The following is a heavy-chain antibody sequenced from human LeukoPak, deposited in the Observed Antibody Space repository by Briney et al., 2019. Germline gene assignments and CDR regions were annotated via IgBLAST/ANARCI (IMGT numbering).Heavy chain of an antibody. D-gene: IGHD5-12*01. CDR1: GDSFTSFG. J-gene: IGHJ4*02. CDR3: ASDSGYSGYDYAH. V-gene: IGHV1-18*01. CDR2: ISAYNGNT. Sequence: ASVKASCKASGDSFTSFGISWVRQAPGQGLEWMGWISAYNGNTNFAQKLQGRVTMTTDTSTSTAYMELRSLRSDDTAVYYCASDSGYSGYDYAHWGQGTLVTVSS.